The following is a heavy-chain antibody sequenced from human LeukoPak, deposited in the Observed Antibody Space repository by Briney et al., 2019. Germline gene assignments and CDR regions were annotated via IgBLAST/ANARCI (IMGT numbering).Heavy chain of an antibody. CDR1: GFTVSSNY. CDR2: INSGSTYT. V-gene: IGHV3-21*01. CDR3: ARSLTTLTYEGY. J-gene: IGHJ4*02. D-gene: IGHD1-1*01. Sequence: PGGSLRLSCAASGFTVSSNYMNWVRQAPGKGLEWVSSINSGSTYTYYTESVKGRFTVSRDNAKNSLFLQMNSLRAEDTAIYYCARSLTTLTYEGYWGQGTLVTVSS.